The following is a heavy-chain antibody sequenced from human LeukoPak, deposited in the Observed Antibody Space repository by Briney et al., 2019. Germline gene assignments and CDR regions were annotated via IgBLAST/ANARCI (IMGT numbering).Heavy chain of an antibody. Sequence: SQTLSLTCTVSGGSISSGGYYWSWIRQHPGKGLEWIGYIYYSGSTYYNPSLKSRVTISVDTSKNQFPLKLSSVTAADTAVYYCARTVTEEWLLPYFDYWGQGTLVTVSS. V-gene: IGHV4-31*03. J-gene: IGHJ4*02. CDR2: IYYSGST. CDR3: ARTVTEEWLLPYFDY. CDR1: GGSISSGGYY. D-gene: IGHD3-3*01.